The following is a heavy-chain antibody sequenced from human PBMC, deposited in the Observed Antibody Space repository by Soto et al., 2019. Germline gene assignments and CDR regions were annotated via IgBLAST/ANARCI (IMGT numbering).Heavy chain of an antibody. CDR2: IYYSGST. CDR1: GGSISSYY. J-gene: IGHJ4*02. Sequence: SETLSLTCTVSGGSISSYYWSWIRQPPGKGLEWIGYIYYSGSTNYNPSLKSRVTISVDTSKNQFSLKLSSVTAADTAVYYCARGLPGAAAYVYWGQGTLVTVSS. V-gene: IGHV4-59*01. CDR3: ARGLPGAAAYVY. D-gene: IGHD6-13*01.